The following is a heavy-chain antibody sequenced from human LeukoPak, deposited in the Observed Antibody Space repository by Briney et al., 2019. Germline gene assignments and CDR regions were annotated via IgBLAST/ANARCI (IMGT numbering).Heavy chain of an antibody. CDR1: GSSFTIYS. CDR3: GRDRRQIYYGVDV. J-gene: IGHJ6*02. V-gene: IGHV3-48*01. CDR2: ISDSGRVT. Sequence: GGSLRLSCAASGSSFTIYSMNWVRQAPGKGLEWVSFISDSGRVTYYADSVKGRFTISRDTATNSLYLQMNSLRAEDTAVYYCGRDRRQIYYGVDVWGQGTTVTVSS.